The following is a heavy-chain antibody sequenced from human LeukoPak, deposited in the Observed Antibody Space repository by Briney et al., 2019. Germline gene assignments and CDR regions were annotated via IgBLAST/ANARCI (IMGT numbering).Heavy chain of an antibody. D-gene: IGHD6-6*01. CDR2: IDWDDDK. CDR3: ARIGLEYSSSSGIDY. V-gene: IGHV2-70*11. Sequence: SGPTLVKPTQALTLTCTFSGFSLSTSGMCVSWIRQPPGKALEWLARIDWDDDKYYGTSLKTRLTISKDTSKNQVVLTMTNMDPVDTATYYCARIGLEYSSSSGIDYWGQGTLVTVYS. J-gene: IGHJ4*02. CDR1: GFSLSTSGMC.